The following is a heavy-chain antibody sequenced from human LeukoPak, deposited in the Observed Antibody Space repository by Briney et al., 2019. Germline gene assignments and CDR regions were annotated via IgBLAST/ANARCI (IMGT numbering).Heavy chain of an antibody. V-gene: IGHV3-30-3*01. J-gene: IGHJ4*02. CDR1: GFTFSSYA. Sequence: PGRSLRLSCAASGFTFSSYAMHWVRQAPGKGLEWVAVISYDGSNKYYADSVKGRFTISRDNSKNTLYLQMNSLRAEDTAVYYCARDRSGWYDYWGQGTLVTVSS. CDR2: ISYDGSNK. D-gene: IGHD6-19*01. CDR3: ARDRSGWYDY.